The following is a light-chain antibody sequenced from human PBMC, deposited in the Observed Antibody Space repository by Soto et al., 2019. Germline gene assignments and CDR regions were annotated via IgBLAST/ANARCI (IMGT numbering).Light chain of an antibody. CDR2: LGS. Sequence: DIVMTQSPLSLPVTPGEPASISCRSSQSLLHRNGNNYLDWYLQKPGQSPQLLIYLGSNRASGVPDRFSGSGSGTDFTLKISRVEAEDVGVDYCMQALQTRTFGQGTKVEIK. CDR3: MQALQTRT. CDR1: QSLLHRNGNNY. V-gene: IGKV2-28*01. J-gene: IGKJ1*01.